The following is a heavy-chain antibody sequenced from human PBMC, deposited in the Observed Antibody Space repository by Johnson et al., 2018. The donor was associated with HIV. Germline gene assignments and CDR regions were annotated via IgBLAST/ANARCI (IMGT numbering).Heavy chain of an antibody. V-gene: IGHV3-9*01. CDR2: ISGNRGSI. J-gene: IGHJ3*02. CDR3: ARDHGWSRGWLFDAFDI. D-gene: IGHD6-19*01. CDR1: GFTFDDYA. Sequence: LVESGGGLVQPGRSLRLSCAASGFTFDDYAMHWVRQAPGKGLEWVSGISGNRGSIGSADSVKGRFTISRANAKNSLYRQMNILRAEDTAVYYCARDHGWSRGWLFDAFDIWGQGTMVTVSS.